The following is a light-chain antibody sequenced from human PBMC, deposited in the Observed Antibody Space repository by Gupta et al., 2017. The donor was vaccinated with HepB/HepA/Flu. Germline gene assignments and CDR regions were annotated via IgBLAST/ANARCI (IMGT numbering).Light chain of an antibody. CDR1: QSIDAY. CDR2: SAS. Sequence: DVQLPKSPSFLSASVGDSVSITCRASQSIDAYLNWYRQKPGEAPKLLIYSASTMHSGIPLRFSGRGSGIDFTLTISQLEHEDVANYFCQKIHIPWTFGQGTKVEIK. J-gene: IGKJ1*01. CDR3: QKIHIPWT. V-gene: IGKV1-39*01.